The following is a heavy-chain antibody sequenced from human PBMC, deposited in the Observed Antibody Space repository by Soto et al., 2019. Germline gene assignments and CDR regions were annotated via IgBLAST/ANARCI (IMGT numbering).Heavy chain of an antibody. CDR2: ISHDGSNK. CDR1: GFTFSSYA. V-gene: IGHV3-30-3*01. D-gene: IGHD3-22*01. Sequence: QVQLVESGGGVVQPGRSLRLSCAASGFTFSSYAMHWVRQAPGKGLEWVAVISHDGSNKDYADSVKGRFTISRDNSKNTLYLQMNNLRAEDTAVYYCAMSGRGYHYDSRGYYYFDYWGQGTLVTVSS. J-gene: IGHJ4*02. CDR3: AMSGRGYHYDSRGYYYFDY.